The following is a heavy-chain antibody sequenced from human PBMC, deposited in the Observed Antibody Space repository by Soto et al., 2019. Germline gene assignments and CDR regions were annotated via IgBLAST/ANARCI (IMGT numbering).Heavy chain of an antibody. CDR1: GGSISSDY. V-gene: IGHV4-59*01. J-gene: IGHJ4*02. CDR2: IRYSGST. D-gene: IGHD3-9*01. Sequence: SETLSLTCTVSGGSISSDYWSWIWQPPGKGLEWIGYIRYSGSTNYNPSLKSRVTISVDTSKNQFSLEVSSVTAADTAVYYCARGTGVNYDILTGPWGQGTLVTVSS. CDR3: ARGTGVNYDILTGP.